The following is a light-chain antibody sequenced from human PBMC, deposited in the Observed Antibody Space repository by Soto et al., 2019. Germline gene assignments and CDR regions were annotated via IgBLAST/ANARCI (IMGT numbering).Light chain of an antibody. CDR3: QQYYRTPVT. V-gene: IGKV4-1*01. CDR1: QSVLYSSNNKNY. Sequence: DIVMNQSPDSLAVSLGERATINCKSSQSVLYSSNNKNYLAWYQQKPGQPPKLLIYWASTRESGVPDRFSGSGSGTDFTLTISSLQAEDVAVYYCQQYYRTPVTFGQGTRLEIK. CDR2: WAS. J-gene: IGKJ5*01.